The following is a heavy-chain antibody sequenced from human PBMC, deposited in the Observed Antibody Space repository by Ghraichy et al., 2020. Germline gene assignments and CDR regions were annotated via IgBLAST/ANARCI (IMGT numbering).Heavy chain of an antibody. J-gene: IGHJ4*02. Sequence: SETLSLTCTVSGGSVSSGSYHWSWIRQAPGKGLEWIGQMQNSGSSNYNPSLKGRATILLDTSKNHFSMKVTSVTAADTAVYYCATYEVGGAEQGAWGQGTLVTVSS. V-gene: IGHV4-61*03. CDR3: ATYEVGGAEQGA. CDR2: MQNSGSS. D-gene: IGHD3-10*01. CDR1: GGSVSSGSYH.